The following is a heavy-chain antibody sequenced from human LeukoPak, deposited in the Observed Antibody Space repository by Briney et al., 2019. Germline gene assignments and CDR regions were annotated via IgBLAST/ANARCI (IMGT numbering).Heavy chain of an antibody. Sequence: GGSLRLSCAASGFTLSSYWMSGVRQAPGMGLQWVANIKQDGSVKTYVDSVKGRFTISRDSAKNSLYLQMNSLRGEDTAVYYCATFLGATFFDHWGQGTLVTVSS. CDR1: GFTLSSYW. D-gene: IGHD1-26*01. J-gene: IGHJ4*02. V-gene: IGHV3-7*01. CDR3: ATFLGATFFDH. CDR2: IKQDGSVK.